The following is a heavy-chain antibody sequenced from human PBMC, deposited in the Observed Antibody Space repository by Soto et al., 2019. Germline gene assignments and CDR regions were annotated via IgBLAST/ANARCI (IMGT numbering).Heavy chain of an antibody. J-gene: IGHJ6*02. V-gene: IGHV1-18*04. Sequence: QVVLEQSGGEVKKPGASVKVSCKASGYTFSGYSITWVRQAPGHGLEWMGRISGYNGNTNYARTLRGRLTLTTDTSTSTDYMELRSLTSDDTAVYYCARDVFCGGAPACPDMDVWGQGTTVTVSS. CDR1: GYTFSGYS. CDR3: ARDVFCGGAPACPDMDV. D-gene: IGHD2-21*01. CDR2: ISGYNGNT.